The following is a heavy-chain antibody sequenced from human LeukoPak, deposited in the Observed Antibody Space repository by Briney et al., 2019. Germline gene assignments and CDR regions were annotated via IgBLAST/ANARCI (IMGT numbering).Heavy chain of an antibody. CDR2: IYYSGST. CDR1: GGSISSSSSY. CDR3: ARRAAAGHFDY. J-gene: IGHJ4*02. D-gene: IGHD6-13*01. V-gene: IGHV4-39*01. Sequence: SETLSLTCTVTGGSISSSSSYWGWIRQPPGKGLEWIGNIYYSGSTYYNPSLKSRVTISVDTSKNQFSLKLSSVTAADTAVYYCARRAAAGHFDYWGQGTLVTVSS.